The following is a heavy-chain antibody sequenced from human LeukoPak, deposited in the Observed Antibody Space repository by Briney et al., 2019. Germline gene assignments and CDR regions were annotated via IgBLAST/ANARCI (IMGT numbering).Heavy chain of an antibody. V-gene: IGHV3-7*01. D-gene: IGHD5-24*01. J-gene: IGHJ4*02. CDR1: GFTFSSYW. CDR3: ARDWRDGYNQVFDY. Sequence: GVSLRLFCAASGFTFSSYWMSWVRLAPGMGRVWVANIKGDGSQKYYVDSVTGRFTITRDNAKSSLYLQMNSLRGEDTAVYYCARDWRDGYNQVFDYWGQGTLVTVSS. CDR2: IKGDGSQK.